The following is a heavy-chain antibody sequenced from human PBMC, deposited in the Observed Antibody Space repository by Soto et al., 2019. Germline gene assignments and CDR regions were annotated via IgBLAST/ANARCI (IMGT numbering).Heavy chain of an antibody. CDR3: ASASMLTTYYFDY. V-gene: IGHV4-61*01. D-gene: IGHD2-8*01. CDR2: IYYSGST. Sequence: LSLTCTVSGGSVSSGSYYWSWIRQPPGKGLEWIGYIYYSGSTNYNPSLKSRVTISVDTSKNQFSLKLSSVTAADTAVYYCASASMLTTYYFDYWGQGTLVTVSS. J-gene: IGHJ4*02. CDR1: GGSVSSGSYY.